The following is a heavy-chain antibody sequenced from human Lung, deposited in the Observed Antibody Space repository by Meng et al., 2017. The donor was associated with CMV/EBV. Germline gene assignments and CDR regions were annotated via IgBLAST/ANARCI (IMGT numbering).Heavy chain of an antibody. Sequence: LRLXCTVSGGFISSYYWSWIRQPAGKGLEWIGRIYTSGSTNYNPSLKGRVTMSVDTSKNQFSLKLSSVTAADTAVYYCARVSREEWLVRYYYYGMDVWGQGXTVTVSS. CDR3: ARVSREEWLVRYYYYGMDV. J-gene: IGHJ6*02. CDR2: IYTSGST. CDR1: GGFISSYY. V-gene: IGHV4-4*07. D-gene: IGHD3-22*01.